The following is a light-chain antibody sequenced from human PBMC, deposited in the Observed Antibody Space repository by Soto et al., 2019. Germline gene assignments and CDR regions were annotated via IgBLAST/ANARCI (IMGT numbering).Light chain of an antibody. V-gene: IGKV1-27*01. CDR2: AGS. CDR1: QGISNY. J-gene: IGKJ4*01. CDR3: QKYTNFPA. Sequence: DIQMTQSPSSLSASVGDRVTITCRASQGISNYLAWYQQIPGKVPKLLISAGSTLQSGVPSRFSGSGSGTDFTLTISSLQPEDVATYYCQKYTNFPAFGGGTKVEIK.